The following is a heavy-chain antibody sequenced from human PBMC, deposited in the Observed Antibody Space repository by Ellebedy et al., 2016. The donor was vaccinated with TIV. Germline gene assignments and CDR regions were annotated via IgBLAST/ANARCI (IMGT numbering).Heavy chain of an antibody. D-gene: IGHD2-2*01. CDR3: ARDTRFIDQQHNWFDP. CDR2: ISSSGGTV. CDR1: GFIFSDYQ. V-gene: IGHV3-11*01. J-gene: IGHJ5*02. Sequence: GGSLRLSCAASGFIFSDYQMSWIRQAPGKGLECISYISSSGGTVYYADSVKGRLTISRDNAKNSLYLQMNSLRAEDTAVYYCARDTRFIDQQHNWFDPWGQGTLVTVSS.